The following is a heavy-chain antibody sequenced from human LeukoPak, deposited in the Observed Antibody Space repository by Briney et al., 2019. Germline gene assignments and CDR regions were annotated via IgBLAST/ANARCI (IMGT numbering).Heavy chain of an antibody. V-gene: IGHV3-48*01. CDR3: AGDGWFGDYNWFDP. CDR2: ISGSSDAR. J-gene: IGHJ5*02. D-gene: IGHD3-10*01. CDR1: GFTFSSHP. Sequence: GGSLRLSCAASGFTFSSHPMIWVRQAPGKGLECVSYISGSSDARHYADSVMGRFTISRDNAENSLYLQMNSLRVEDTAMYYCAGDGWFGDYNWFDPWGQGTLVTVSS.